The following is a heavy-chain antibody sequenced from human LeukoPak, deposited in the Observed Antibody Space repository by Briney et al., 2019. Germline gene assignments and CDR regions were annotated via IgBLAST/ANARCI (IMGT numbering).Heavy chain of an antibody. CDR2: INADETIA. V-gene: IGHV3-74*01. CDR1: GFAFTTYW. CDR3: ARGTLKAAATDFDY. J-gene: IGHJ4*02. D-gene: IGHD6-13*01. Sequence: GGSLRLSCAASGFAFTTYWMHWVRQAPGKGLVWVSRINADETIANYADSVTGRFTISRDNAKNSLYLQMNSLRAEDTALYYCARGTLKAAATDFDYWGQGTLVTVSS.